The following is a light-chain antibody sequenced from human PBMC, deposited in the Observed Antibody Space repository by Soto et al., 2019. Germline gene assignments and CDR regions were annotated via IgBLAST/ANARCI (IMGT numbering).Light chain of an antibody. V-gene: IGKV4-1*01. CDR1: QSVLYSSNNKSY. CDR3: QQHYSTPYT. Sequence: DVVMTQSPDSLSVSLGERATINCKSSQSVLYSSNNKSYLAWYQQKPGQPPKLLIYWASTRQSGVPDRFSGSGSGTDFTLTISSLQAEDVAVYYCQQHYSTPYTFGQGTKLEI. J-gene: IGKJ2*01. CDR2: WAS.